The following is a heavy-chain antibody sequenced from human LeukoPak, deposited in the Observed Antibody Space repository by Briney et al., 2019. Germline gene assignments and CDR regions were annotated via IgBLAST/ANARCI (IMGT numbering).Heavy chain of an antibody. Sequence: ASVKVSCKVSGYTLTELSMHWVRQAPGKGLEWMGGFDPEDGETICAQKFQGRVTMTEDTSTDTAYMELSSLRSEDTAVYYCATPYSSSWTGVGYYFDYWGQGTLVTVSS. CDR3: ATPYSSSWTGVGYYFDY. CDR1: GYTLTELS. V-gene: IGHV1-24*01. D-gene: IGHD6-13*01. J-gene: IGHJ4*02. CDR2: FDPEDGET.